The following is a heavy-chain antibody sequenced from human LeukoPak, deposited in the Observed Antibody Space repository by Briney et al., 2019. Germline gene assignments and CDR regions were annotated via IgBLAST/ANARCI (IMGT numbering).Heavy chain of an antibody. CDR3: ARVLGGSYYFDY. D-gene: IGHD3-10*01. CDR1: GGPTSSYY. CDR2: IYYSGST. J-gene: IGHJ4*02. V-gene: IGHV4-59*01. Sequence: SETLSLTCTVSGGPTSSYYWSWIRQPPGKGLEWIGYIYYSGSTNYNPSLKSRVTISVDTSKNQFSLKLSSVTAADTAVYYCARVLGGSYYFDYWGQGTLVTVSS.